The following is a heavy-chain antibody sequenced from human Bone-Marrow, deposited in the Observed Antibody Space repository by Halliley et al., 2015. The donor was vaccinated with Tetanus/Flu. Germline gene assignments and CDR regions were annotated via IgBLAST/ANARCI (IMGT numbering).Heavy chain of an antibody. J-gene: IGHJ4*01. CDR2: VYYPGTT. V-gene: IGHV4-59*01. D-gene: IGHD1-26*01. Sequence: IGFVYYPGTTDYNPSLRSRVSISADPSKNQFSLKVKSLTAADTAVYYCARAGRVVGATSGFDYWGHGTRVTVSS. CDR3: ARAGRVVGATSGFDY.